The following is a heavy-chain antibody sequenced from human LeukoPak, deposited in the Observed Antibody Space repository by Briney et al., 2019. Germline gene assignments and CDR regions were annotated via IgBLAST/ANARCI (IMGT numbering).Heavy chain of an antibody. V-gene: IGHV4-4*07. Sequence: SETLSLTCTVSAGSISSYYWSWIRQPAGKGLEWIGHIYTSGSPNYNPSLSRRVTMSVDTSKNQFSLNLNSVTAADTAVYYRATLRSIYCNTVSCPNWFDPWGQGTLVTVSS. D-gene: IGHD2/OR15-2a*01. CDR2: IYTSGSP. J-gene: IGHJ5*02. CDR3: ATLRSIYCNTVSCPNWFDP. CDR1: AGSISSYY.